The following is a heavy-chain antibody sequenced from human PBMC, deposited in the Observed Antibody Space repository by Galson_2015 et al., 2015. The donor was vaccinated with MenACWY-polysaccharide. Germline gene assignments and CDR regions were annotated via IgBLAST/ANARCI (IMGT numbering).Heavy chain of an antibody. CDR3: ARGLVAAGTAGFDF. V-gene: IGHV1-2*04. CDR2: INPNTGDT. J-gene: IGHJ4*02. Sequence: SVKVSCKASGYTFIVYYIHWMRQAPGQGLEWMGRINPNTGDTSYAQKFRGSVTMTRDTSISTAYTELTRLRSDDTAIYFCARGLVAAGTAGFDFWGQGSLVTVSS. CDR1: GYTFIVYY. D-gene: IGHD6-13*01.